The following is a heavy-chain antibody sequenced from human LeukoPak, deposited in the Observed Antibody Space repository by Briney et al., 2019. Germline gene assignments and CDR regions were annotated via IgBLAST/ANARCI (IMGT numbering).Heavy chain of an antibody. D-gene: IGHD3-22*01. CDR3: AKIPPSTEVNLDAFDI. J-gene: IGHJ3*02. Sequence: GGSLRLSCAASGFTFSSYGMHWVRQAPGKGLEWVAVISYDGSNKYYADSVKGRFTISRDNSKNTLYLQMNSLRAEDTAVYYCAKIPPSTEVNLDAFDIWGQGTMVTVSS. V-gene: IGHV3-30*18. CDR1: GFTFSSYG. CDR2: ISYDGSNK.